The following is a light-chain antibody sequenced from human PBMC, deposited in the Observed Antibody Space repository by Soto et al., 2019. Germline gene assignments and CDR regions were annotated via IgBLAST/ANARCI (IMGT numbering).Light chain of an antibody. CDR2: DAS. CDR3: QQSENGPLT. V-gene: IGKV1-33*01. CDR1: QDINKY. J-gene: IGKJ4*01. Sequence: DIQMTQSPSSLSASAGDRITITCQASQDINKYLNWYQQKLGKAPKLLIYDASNLQRGVPSRFSGSGSGTHFSLSISSLQPEDIATYYCQQSENGPLTFGGGTKVDIK.